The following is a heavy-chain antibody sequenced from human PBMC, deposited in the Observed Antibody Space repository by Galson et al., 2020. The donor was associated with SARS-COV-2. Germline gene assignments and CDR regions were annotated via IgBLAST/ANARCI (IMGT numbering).Heavy chain of an antibody. V-gene: IGHV4-31*03. Sequence: SETLSLTCPVSGDSITSGGSYWSWIRQHPEKGLEWIGYIFYSGFTYYNPSLRSRVTMSLDTSKNQFSLKLNSVTAADTAVYYCACGLGGDYWGQGTLVTVSS. CDR3: ACGLGGDY. J-gene: IGHJ4*02. D-gene: IGHD1-26*01. CDR1: GDSITSGGSY. CDR2: IFYSGFT.